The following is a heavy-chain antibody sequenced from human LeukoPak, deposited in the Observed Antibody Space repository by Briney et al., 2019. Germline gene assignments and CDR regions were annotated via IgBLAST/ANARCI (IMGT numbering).Heavy chain of an antibody. D-gene: IGHD3-9*01. V-gene: IGHV3-48*02. CDR2: IRTTAEGAKYA. CDR3: ATDQRYAFDY. J-gene: IGHJ4*02. Sequence: GGSLRLSCATSGFSFTDYPMNWVRQAPGKGLEWISNIRTTAEGAKYAYYADSVKGRVTISRDDGKNTLYLHMSSLRDDDTAVYYCATDQRYAFDYWGQGILVTVS. CDR1: GFSFTDYP.